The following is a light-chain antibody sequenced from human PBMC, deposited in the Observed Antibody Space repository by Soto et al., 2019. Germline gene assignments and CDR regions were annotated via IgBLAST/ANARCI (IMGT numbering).Light chain of an antibody. CDR3: QQSYSTPQGYT. CDR2: AAS. J-gene: IGKJ2*01. CDR1: QSISSY. V-gene: IGKV1-39*01. Sequence: DIQMTQSPSSLSASVGDRVTINCRASQSISSYLNWYQQKPGKAPKLLIYAASSLRSGVPSRFSGSGSGTDFTLTISSLQPEDFATYYCQQSYSTPQGYTFGQGTKVDIK.